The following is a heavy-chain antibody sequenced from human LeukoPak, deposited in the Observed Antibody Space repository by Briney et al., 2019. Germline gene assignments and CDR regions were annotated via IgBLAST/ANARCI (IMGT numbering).Heavy chain of an antibody. J-gene: IGHJ4*02. V-gene: IGHV3-9*01. CDR1: GFTFDDYA. D-gene: IGHD3-22*01. Sequence: QPGRSLRLSCAASGFTFDDYAMHWVRQAPGKGLEWVSGISWNSGSIGYADSVKGRFTISRDNAKNSLYLQMNSLRAEDTALYYCAKGYYYDSSGYAYFDYWGQGTLVTVSS. CDR2: ISWNSGSI. CDR3: AKGYYYDSSGYAYFDY.